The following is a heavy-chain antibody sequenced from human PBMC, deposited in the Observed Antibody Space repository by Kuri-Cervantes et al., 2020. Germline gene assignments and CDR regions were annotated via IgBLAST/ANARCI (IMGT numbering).Heavy chain of an antibody. D-gene: IGHD6-19*01. Sequence: GESLKISCAASGFTFNSYPMHWVRQAPGRGLEWVAVISYDGSKKYYADSVKGRFTISRDNSKNTLYLQMNSLRAEDTAVYYCATRYSSGWYGRTATGDFFDYWGQGTLVTVSS. J-gene: IGHJ4*02. CDR3: ATRYSSGWYGRTATGDFFDY. CDR2: ISYDGSKK. CDR1: GFTFNSYP. V-gene: IGHV3-30*07.